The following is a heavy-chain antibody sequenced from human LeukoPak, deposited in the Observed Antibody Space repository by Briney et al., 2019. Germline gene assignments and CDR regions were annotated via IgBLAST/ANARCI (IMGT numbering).Heavy chain of an antibody. J-gene: IGHJ6*02. CDR3: ARDVVNRNYYYYYGMDV. Sequence: QAGGSLRLSCAASGFTFSSYWMSWVRQAPGKGLEWVANIKQDGSEKYHVDSVKGRFTISRDDAKNSLYLQMNSLRAEDTAVYYCARDVVNRNYYYYYGMDVWGQGTTVTVSS. CDR1: GFTFSSYW. V-gene: IGHV3-7*01. D-gene: IGHD1-14*01. CDR2: IKQDGSEK.